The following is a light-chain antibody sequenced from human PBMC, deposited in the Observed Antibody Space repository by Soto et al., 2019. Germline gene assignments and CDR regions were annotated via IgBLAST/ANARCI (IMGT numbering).Light chain of an antibody. CDR1: SSDVGGYNY. V-gene: IGLV2-14*01. CDR2: EVT. CDR3: SSYTTSSTLV. J-gene: IGLJ1*01. Sequence: ALTQPASVSGSPGQSITISCTGTSSDVGGYNYVSWYQQHPGKAPKLMIYEVTNRPSGVSNRFSGSKSGNTASLTISGLQAEDEADYYCSSYTTSSTLVFGTGTKVTVL.